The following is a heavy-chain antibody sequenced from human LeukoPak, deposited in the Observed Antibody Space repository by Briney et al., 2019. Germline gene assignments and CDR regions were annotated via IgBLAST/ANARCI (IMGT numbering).Heavy chain of an antibody. CDR3: ARGKVPAALWHGMDV. V-gene: IGHV4-59*01. J-gene: IGHJ6*04. CDR2: IYYSGST. CDR1: GASISSYY. D-gene: IGHD2-2*01. Sequence: PSETLSLTCTVSGASISSYYWSWIRQPPGKGLEWIGYIYYSGSTNFNPSLKSRVTISLDTSKNQFSLKLSSVTAADTAVYYCARGKVPAALWHGMDVGAKGPRSTV.